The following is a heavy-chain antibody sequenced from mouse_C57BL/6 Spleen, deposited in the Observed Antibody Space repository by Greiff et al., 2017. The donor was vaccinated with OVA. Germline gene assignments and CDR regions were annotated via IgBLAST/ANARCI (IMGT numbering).Heavy chain of an antibody. CDR2: IRLKSDNYAT. CDR3: TDGNYGAMDY. J-gene: IGHJ4*01. CDR1: GFTFSNYW. V-gene: IGHV6-3*01. D-gene: IGHD2-1*01. Sequence: EVNVVEPGGGLVQPGGSMKLSCVASGFTFSNYWMNWVRQSPEKGLEWVAQIRLKSDNYATHYAESVKGRFTISRDDSKSSVYLQMNNLRAEDTGIYYCTDGNYGAMDYWGQGTSVTVSS.